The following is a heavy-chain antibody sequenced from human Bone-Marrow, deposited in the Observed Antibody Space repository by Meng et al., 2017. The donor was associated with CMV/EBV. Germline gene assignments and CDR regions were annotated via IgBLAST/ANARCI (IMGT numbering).Heavy chain of an antibody. D-gene: IGHD6-19*01. Sequence: PETLSLTCTVSGGSISSYYWSWIRQPPGKGMEWIGYIYYRGSTNYNPSLKSRVTISVDTSKNQFSLKLRSVAAADTAVYYCARLKTPVEDWLVMDVWGQGTTVTVSS. V-gene: IGHV4-59*01. CDR2: IYYRGST. CDR1: GGSISSYY. CDR3: ARLKTPVEDWLVMDV. J-gene: IGHJ6*02.